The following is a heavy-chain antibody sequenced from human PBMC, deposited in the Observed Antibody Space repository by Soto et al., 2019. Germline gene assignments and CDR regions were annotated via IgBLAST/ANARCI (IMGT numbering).Heavy chain of an antibody. D-gene: IGHD3-10*01. V-gene: IGHV1-18*01. CDR2: ISAYNGNT. CDR1: GYTFTSYG. Sequence: ASVKVSCKASGYTFTSYGISWVRQAPGQGLAWMGWISAYNGNTNYAQKLQGRVTMTTDTSTSTAYMELRSLRSDDTAVYYCAXAYYGSGSYYSPGWFDPWGQGTLVTVSS. J-gene: IGHJ5*02. CDR3: AXAYYGSGSYYSPGWFDP.